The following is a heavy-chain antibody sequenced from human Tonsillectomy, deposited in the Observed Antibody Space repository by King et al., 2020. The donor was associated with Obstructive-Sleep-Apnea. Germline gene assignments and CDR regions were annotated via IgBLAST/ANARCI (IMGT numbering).Heavy chain of an antibody. CDR2: MYYSGNT. D-gene: IGHD5-12*01. Sequence: QLQESGPGLVKPSETLSLTCTVSGGSISNYSWSWIRQPPGKRLEWIWYMYYSGNTNFNPSLKSLVTISADTSKIQFSLGLRSGTAADTAVYYCARHRGVEDYGGYGDYFDYWGRGTLVTVSS. J-gene: IGHJ4*02. CDR3: ARHRGVEDYGGYGDYFDY. V-gene: IGHV4-59*08. CDR1: GGSISNYS.